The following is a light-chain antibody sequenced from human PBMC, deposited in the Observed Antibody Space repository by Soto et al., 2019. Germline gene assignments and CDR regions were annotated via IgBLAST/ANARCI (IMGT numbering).Light chain of an antibody. CDR3: CSYAGSSTPVV. J-gene: IGLJ2*01. CDR2: EGS. Sequence: QSALTQPASVSGSPGQSITISCTGTSSDVGSYNLVSWYQQHPGKAPKLMIYEGSKRPSGVYNRFSGSKSGNTASLTISGLKAEDEADYYCCSYAGSSTPVVFGGGTKLTVL. V-gene: IGLV2-23*01. CDR1: SSDVGSYNL.